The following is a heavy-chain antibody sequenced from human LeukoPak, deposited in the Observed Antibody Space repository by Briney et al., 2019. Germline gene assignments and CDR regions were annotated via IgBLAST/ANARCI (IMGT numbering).Heavy chain of an antibody. J-gene: IGHJ4*02. CDR2: IHQDGDEK. Sequence: GGSLRLSCADSGLTFRRYWMNWVRQAPGKGLEWVANIHQDGDEKHYVDSVKGRFTISRDNARNAVFLEMNSLSAEDTAVYYCARDSGSYRYFDYWGQGILVMVSS. CDR1: GLTFRRYW. D-gene: IGHD1-26*01. CDR3: ARDSGSYRYFDY. V-gene: IGHV3-7*04.